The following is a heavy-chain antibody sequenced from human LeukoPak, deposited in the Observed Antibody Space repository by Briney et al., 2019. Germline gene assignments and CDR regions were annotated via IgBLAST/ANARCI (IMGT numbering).Heavy chain of an antibody. CDR1: GYSFTSYW. CDR2: ICPVDSDT. V-gene: IGHV5-51*01. D-gene: IGHD2-2*01. Sequence: GESLKISCKGSGYSFTSYWIGWVRQMPGKGLEWMCIICPVDSDTRYSPSFQGQVTISADKSISTAYLQWSSLKASDTAMYYCARGGEVPAFRVSWFDPWGQGTLVTVSS. J-gene: IGHJ5*02. CDR3: ARGGEVPAFRVSWFDP.